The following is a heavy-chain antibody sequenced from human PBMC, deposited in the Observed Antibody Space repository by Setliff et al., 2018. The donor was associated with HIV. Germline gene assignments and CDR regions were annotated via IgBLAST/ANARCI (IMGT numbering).Heavy chain of an antibody. CDR1: GGSISSPY. CDR2: IYYNGST. D-gene: IGHD6-19*01. V-gene: IGHV4-59*11. CDR3: ARGTLEQFSSTHYYMDV. Sequence: SETLSLTCTVSGGSISSPYWSWIRQPPGKGLEWIGYIYYNGSTNYNPSLKSRVTISVDTSKKQFSLRLSSVTAADTAVYYCARGTLEQFSSTHYYMDVWGKGTAVTVYS. J-gene: IGHJ6*03.